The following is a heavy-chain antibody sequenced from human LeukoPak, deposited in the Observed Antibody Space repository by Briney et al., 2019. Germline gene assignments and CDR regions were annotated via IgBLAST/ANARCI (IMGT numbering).Heavy chain of an antibody. D-gene: IGHD5-18*01. CDR1: GFTFSSYE. Sequence: PGGSLRLSCAASGFTFSSYEMNWVRQAPGKGLEGVSYISSSGSTIYYADSEKGRFTISRDNAKNSLYLQMNSLRAEDTAVYYCARVRVQLWSYYFDYWGQGTLVTVSS. V-gene: IGHV3-48*03. J-gene: IGHJ4*02. CDR3: ARVRVQLWSYYFDY. CDR2: ISSSGSTI.